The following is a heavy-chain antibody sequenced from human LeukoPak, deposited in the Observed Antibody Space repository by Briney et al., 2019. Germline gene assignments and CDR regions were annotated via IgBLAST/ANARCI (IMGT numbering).Heavy chain of an antibody. CDR3: AKDLFSSSSRSPIWFDP. D-gene: IGHD6-13*01. CDR1: GFTFSSYG. J-gene: IGHJ5*02. CDR2: IRYDGSNK. Sequence: TGGSLRLSCAASGFTFSSYGMHWVRQAPGKGLEWVAFIRYDGSNKYYADSVKGRFTISRDNSKNTLYLQMNSLRAEDTAVYYCAKDLFSSSSRSPIWFDPWGQGTLVTVSS. V-gene: IGHV3-30*02.